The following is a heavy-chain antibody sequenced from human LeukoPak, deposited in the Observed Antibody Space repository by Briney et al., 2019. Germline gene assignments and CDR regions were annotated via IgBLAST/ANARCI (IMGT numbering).Heavy chain of an antibody. CDR2: IYYSGTT. V-gene: IGHV4-39*07. CDR1: GDSISSSSYF. J-gene: IGHJ6*02. D-gene: IGHD1-26*01. Sequence: SETLSLTCTVSGDSISSSSYFWGWIRQPPGKGLEYIGSIYYSGTTYYNPSLRSRVTVSIDTSKNQFSLKVSSVTAADTAVYYCARGRSNYYGMDVWGQGTTVTVSS. CDR3: ARGRSNYYGMDV.